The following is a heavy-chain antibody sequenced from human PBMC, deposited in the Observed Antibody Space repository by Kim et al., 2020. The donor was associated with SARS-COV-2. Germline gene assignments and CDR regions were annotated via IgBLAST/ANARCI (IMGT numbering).Heavy chain of an antibody. CDR3: ASYGSWGDY. Sequence: SSTSYLDSVKGRFTISRDNAKNTLYLQMNSLRAEDTAVYYCASYGSWGDYWGQGTLVTVSS. CDR2: SST. D-gene: IGHD2-15*01. V-gene: IGHV3-74*01. J-gene: IGHJ4*02.